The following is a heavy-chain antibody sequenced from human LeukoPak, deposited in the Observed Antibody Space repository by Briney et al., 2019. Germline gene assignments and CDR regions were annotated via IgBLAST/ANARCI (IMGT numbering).Heavy chain of an antibody. D-gene: IGHD3-16*02. CDR1: GYTFTSYG. V-gene: IGHV1-18*01. J-gene: IGHJ4*02. CDR3: ASTNYDYVWGSYRYMSSFDY. Sequence: ASVKVSCKASGYTFTSYGISWVRQAPGQGLEWMGWISAYNGNTNYAQKLQGRVTMTTDTSTSTAYMELSSLRSEDTAVYYCASTNYDYVWGSYRYMSSFDYWGQGTLVTVSS. CDR2: ISAYNGNT.